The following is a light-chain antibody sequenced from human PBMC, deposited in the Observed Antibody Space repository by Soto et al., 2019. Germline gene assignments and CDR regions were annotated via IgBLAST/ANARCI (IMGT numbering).Light chain of an antibody. V-gene: IGKV1-5*03. CDR3: QQYNDYSWT. Sequence: DIQMTQCPSTLSASVGDRVAITCRASQSISIWLAWYQQKPGKAPKLLIYKASSLESGVPSRFSGSGSGTEFTLTISSLQLDDFATYYCQQYNDYSWTFGQGTKVEIK. CDR1: QSISIW. J-gene: IGKJ1*01. CDR2: KAS.